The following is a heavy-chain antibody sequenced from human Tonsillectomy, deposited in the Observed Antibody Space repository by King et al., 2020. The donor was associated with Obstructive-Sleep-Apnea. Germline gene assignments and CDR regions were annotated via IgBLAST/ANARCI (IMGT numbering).Heavy chain of an antibody. CDR1: GFTFSSYG. D-gene: IGHD3-10*01. CDR2: ISYDGSDK. Sequence: VQLVESGGGVVQPGRSLRLSCAASGFTFSSYGMHWVRQAPGKGLEWVAVISYDGSDKYYVDSVKGRITISRDNCKNTLYLQMNSLRAEDTAVYYCAKDLSGYYGSGSYYVYGMDVWGQGTTVTVSS. J-gene: IGHJ6*02. CDR3: AKDLSGYYGSGSYYVYGMDV. V-gene: IGHV3-30*18.